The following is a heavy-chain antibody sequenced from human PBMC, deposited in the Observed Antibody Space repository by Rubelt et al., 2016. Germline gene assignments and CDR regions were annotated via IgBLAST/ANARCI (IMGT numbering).Heavy chain of an antibody. CDR1: STYG. CDR2: ISGSGGTI. D-gene: IGHD5-18*01. Sequence: STYGIHWVRQAPEKGLEWVSYISGSGGTIYYADSVKGRFTISRDNAKNSLYLQMNSLRAEDTAVYYCARGRYTYGYAFDYWGQGTLVTVSS. CDR3: ARGRYTYGYAFDY. J-gene: IGHJ4*02. V-gene: IGHV3-48*04.